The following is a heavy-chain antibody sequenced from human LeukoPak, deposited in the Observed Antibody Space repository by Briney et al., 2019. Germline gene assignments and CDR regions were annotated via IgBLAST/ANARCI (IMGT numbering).Heavy chain of an antibody. CDR3: AKNLGYYYGSGSATFDP. D-gene: IGHD3-10*01. CDR2: ISGSGGST. J-gene: IGHJ5*02. CDR1: GFTFSSYA. Sequence: GGSLRLSCAASGFTFSSYAMSWVRQAPGKGLEWVSAISGSGGSTYYADSVKGRFTISRDNSKNTLYLQMNSLRAEDTAVYYCAKNLGYYYGSGSATFDPWGQGTLVTVSS. V-gene: IGHV3-23*01.